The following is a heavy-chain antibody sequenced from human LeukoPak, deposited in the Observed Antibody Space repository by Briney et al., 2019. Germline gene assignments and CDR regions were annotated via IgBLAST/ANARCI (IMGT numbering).Heavy chain of an antibody. CDR1: GGTFSIYA. CDR3: ARHRLHRVYYDSSGYYHDAFDI. J-gene: IGHJ3*02. Sequence: GASVKLSCKASGGTFSIYAISWVRQAPGQGLERVRGIIPIFGTANYEQKFQGRGTITADKSTSTAYMELSSLRSDDTAVYYCARHRLHRVYYDSSGYYHDAFDIWGQGRMVTVSS. CDR2: IIPIFGTA. V-gene: IGHV1-69*06. D-gene: IGHD3-22*01.